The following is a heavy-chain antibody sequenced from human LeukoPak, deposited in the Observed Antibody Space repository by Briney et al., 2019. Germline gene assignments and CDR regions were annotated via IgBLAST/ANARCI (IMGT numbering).Heavy chain of an antibody. CDR3: ARDCPCSSTSCYSYYYYYMDV. Sequence: GASVKVSCKASGYTFTSYGISWVRQAPGQGLEWMGWISAYNGNTNYAQKLQGRVTMTTDTSTSTAYMELRSLRSDDTAVYYCARDCPCSSTSCYSYYYYYMDVWGKGTTVTVSS. V-gene: IGHV1-18*01. CDR2: ISAYNGNT. CDR1: GYTFTSYG. J-gene: IGHJ6*03. D-gene: IGHD2-2*02.